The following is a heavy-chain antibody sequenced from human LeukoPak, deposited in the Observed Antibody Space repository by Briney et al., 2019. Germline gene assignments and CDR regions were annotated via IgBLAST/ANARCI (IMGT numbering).Heavy chain of an antibody. D-gene: IGHD3-22*01. V-gene: IGHV4-31*03. CDR3: ARVPTPAPYYYDSSGLEAFDI. J-gene: IGHJ3*02. CDR1: GGSISSGGYY. Sequence: SETLSLTCTVSGGSISSGGYYWSWIRQHPGKGLEWIGYIYYSGSTYYNPSLKSRVTISVDTSKNQFSLKLSSVTAADTAVYYCARVPTPAPYYYDSSGLEAFDIWGQGTMVTVFS. CDR2: IYYSGST.